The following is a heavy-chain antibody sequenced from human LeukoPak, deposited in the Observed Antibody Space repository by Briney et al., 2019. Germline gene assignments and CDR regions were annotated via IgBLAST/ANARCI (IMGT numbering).Heavy chain of an antibody. Sequence: GGSLRLSCATSGFTFNGYNMNWVRKAPGKGLEWISYITSTSSSTSYADSVKGRFSISRDNAKNTLYLQMNSLRAEDTAVYYCAKYSSSWYGADYWGQGTLVTVSS. CDR1: GFTFNGYN. CDR2: ITSTSSST. J-gene: IGHJ4*02. V-gene: IGHV3-48*01. D-gene: IGHD6-13*01. CDR3: AKYSSSWYGADY.